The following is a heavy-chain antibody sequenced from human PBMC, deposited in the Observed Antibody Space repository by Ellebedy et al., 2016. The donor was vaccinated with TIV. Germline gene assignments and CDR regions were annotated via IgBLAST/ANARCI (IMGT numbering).Heavy chain of an antibody. CDR1: GYTFISYG. D-gene: IGHD3-16*02. V-gene: IGHV1-18*04. CDR2: ISAYNGNT. J-gene: IGHJ5*02. Sequence: ASVKVSCXASGYTFISYGISWVRQVPGQGLEWMGWISAYNGNTNYAQKLQGRVTMTTDTSTSTAYMELRSLRSDDTAVYYCASSGSYDYVWGSYRLGWFDPWGQGTLVTVSS. CDR3: ASSGSYDYVWGSYRLGWFDP.